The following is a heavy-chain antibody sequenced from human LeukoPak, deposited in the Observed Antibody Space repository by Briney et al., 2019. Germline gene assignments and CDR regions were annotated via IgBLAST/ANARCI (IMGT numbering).Heavy chain of an antibody. J-gene: IGHJ6*03. CDR3: ARGTYRDIVLMVYAIDYYYYMDV. Sequence: GASVKVSCKASGYTFTSYDINWVRQATGQGLEWMGWMNPNSGNTGYAQKFQGRVTMTRNTSISTAYMELSSLRSEDTAVYYCARGTYRDIVLMVYAIDYYYYMDVWGKGTTVTVSS. CDR1: GYTFTSYD. CDR2: MNPNSGNT. V-gene: IGHV1-8*01. D-gene: IGHD2-8*01.